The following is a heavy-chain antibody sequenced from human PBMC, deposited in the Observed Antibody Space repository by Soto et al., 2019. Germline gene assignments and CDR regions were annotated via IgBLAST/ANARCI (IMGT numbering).Heavy chain of an antibody. CDR2: ISYDAMSQ. J-gene: IGHJ4*02. CDR1: GFDFGDYA. D-gene: IGHD3-16*02. CDR3: AKGDDNVWGNYRPQEKYHFDY. Sequence: QVHLVESGGGEVQPGRSLRLSCAASGFDFGDYAIHWVRQAPGKGLEWIAGISYDAMSQYYGDSVRGRFTNSRDNFNNILYLQMNSLRVEDTAVYYCAKGDDNVWGNYRPQEKYHFDYWGQGTLVTVSS. V-gene: IGHV3-30*18.